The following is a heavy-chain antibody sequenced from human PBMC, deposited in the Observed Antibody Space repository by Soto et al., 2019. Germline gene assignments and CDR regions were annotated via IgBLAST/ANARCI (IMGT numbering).Heavy chain of an antibody. V-gene: IGHV4-34*01. D-gene: IGHD3-9*01. CDR3: ARESHDILTGPPWVWYFDL. J-gene: IGHJ2*01. Sequence: QVQLQQWGAGPLRPLETLSLTCGVSGGSFSGYYWAWIRQSPGKGLEWIGEINDRGSINYNPFLKRLVSISVDTSKNHSSLNLRSVTAADTAVYYCARESHDILTGPPWVWYFDLWGRGTLVTVSS. CDR2: INDRGSI. CDR1: GGSFSGYY.